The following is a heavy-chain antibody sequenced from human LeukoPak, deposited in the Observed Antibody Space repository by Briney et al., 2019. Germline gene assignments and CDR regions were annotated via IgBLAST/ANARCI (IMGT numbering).Heavy chain of an antibody. CDR1: GFTFSSYS. J-gene: IGHJ4*02. CDR2: ISSSSYI. CDR3: AREWMSDGYLDY. V-gene: IGHV3-21*01. D-gene: IGHD5-12*01. Sequence: PGGSLRLSCAASGFTFSSYSMNWVRQAPGKGLEWVSSISSSSYIYYADSVKGRFTISRDNAKNSLYLQMNSLRAEDTAVYYRAREWMSDGYLDYWGQGTLVTVSS.